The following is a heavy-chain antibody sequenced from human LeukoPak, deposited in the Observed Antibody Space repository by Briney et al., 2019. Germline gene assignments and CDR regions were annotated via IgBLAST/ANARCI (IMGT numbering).Heavy chain of an antibody. CDR3: TRDLNSGGSC. CDR2: IHSGGNT. CDR1: GFTVSAHY. D-gene: IGHD2-15*01. Sequence: PGGSLRLSCAVSGFTVSAHYMSWVRQAPGKGLEWVSVIHSGGNTYYADSVKGRFTISRDNSKNTLYLQMNSLRAEDTAVYYCTRDLNSGGSCWGQGTLVTVSS. J-gene: IGHJ4*02. V-gene: IGHV3-53*01.